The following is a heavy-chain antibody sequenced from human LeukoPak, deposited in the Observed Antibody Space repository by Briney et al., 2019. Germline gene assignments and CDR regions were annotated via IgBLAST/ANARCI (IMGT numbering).Heavy chain of an antibody. J-gene: IGHJ5*02. V-gene: IGHV4-59*01. D-gene: IGHD3-22*01. CDR3: AGGDSSGSTWFDP. Sequence: SETLSLTCTVSGGSISSYYWSWIRQPPGKGLEWIGYIYYSGSTNYNPSLKSRVTISIDTSKNRFSLKLSSVTAADTAVYYCAGGDSSGSTWFDPWGQGTLVTVSS. CDR2: IYYSGST. CDR1: GGSISSYY.